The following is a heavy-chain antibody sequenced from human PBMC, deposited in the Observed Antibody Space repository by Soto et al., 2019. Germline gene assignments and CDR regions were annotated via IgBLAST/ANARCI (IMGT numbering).Heavy chain of an antibody. V-gene: IGHV3-23*01. Sequence: VQLLESGGGLVQPGGSLRLSCAASGFAFSSYAMNWVRQAPGKGLEWVSGISDSGGSTYYADSVRGRFTISRDPSNKMVYLRMNSLRAEETAVYFCAKDVYGGNHNWFFDLWGRGTLVTVSS. J-gene: IGHJ2*01. CDR2: ISDSGGST. CDR3: AKDVYGGNHNWFFDL. D-gene: IGHD4-17*01. CDR1: GFAFSSYA.